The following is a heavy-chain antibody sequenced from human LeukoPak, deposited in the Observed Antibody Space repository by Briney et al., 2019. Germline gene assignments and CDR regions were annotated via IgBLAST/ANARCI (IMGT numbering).Heavy chain of an antibody. Sequence: PGGSLRLSCAASGFTFSSNTMSWVRQAPGKGLEWVSAISGSGGSTYYADSVKGRFTISRDNSKNTLYLQMNSLRAEDTAVYYCATQRLDPAVRRGYYFDYWGQGTVVTVSS. CDR1: GFTFSSNT. D-gene: IGHD3-10*01. J-gene: IGHJ4*02. CDR2: ISGSGGST. CDR3: ATQRLDPAVRRGYYFDY. V-gene: IGHV3-23*01.